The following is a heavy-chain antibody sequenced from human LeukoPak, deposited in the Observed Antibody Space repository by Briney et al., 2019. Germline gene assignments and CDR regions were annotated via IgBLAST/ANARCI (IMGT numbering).Heavy chain of an antibody. CDR3: ARVVYSYGYSDY. Sequence: SETLSLTCTVSGYSISSGYYWGWIRQPPGKGLEWIGSIYYSGSTYYNPSLKSRVTISVDTSKNQFSLKLSSVTAADTAVYYCARVVYSYGYSDYWGQGTLVTVSS. D-gene: IGHD5-18*01. J-gene: IGHJ4*02. V-gene: IGHV4-38-2*02. CDR2: IYYSGST. CDR1: GYSISSGYY.